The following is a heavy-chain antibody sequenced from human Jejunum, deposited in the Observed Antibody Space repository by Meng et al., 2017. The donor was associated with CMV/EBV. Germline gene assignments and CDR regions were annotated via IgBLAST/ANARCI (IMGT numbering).Heavy chain of an antibody. CDR1: GYTFTSYD. CDR3: ASKRYNWNSWWFDP. CDR2: MNPNSGNT. J-gene: IGHJ5*02. D-gene: IGHD1-20*01. V-gene: IGHV1-8*03. Sequence: GYTFTSYDINWVRQATGQGLEWMGWMNPNSGNTGFAQKFQGRVTITRNTSISTAYMELSSLRSEDTAVYYCASKRYNWNSWWFDPWGQGTLVTVSS.